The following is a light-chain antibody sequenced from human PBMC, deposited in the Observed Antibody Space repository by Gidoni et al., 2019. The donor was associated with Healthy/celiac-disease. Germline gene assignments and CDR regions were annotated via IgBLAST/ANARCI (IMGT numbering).Light chain of an antibody. CDR3: QQYNSYSWT. CDR2: KES. J-gene: IGKJ1*01. Sequence: DIQLTQSPSPLSASVGDRVTITCRASQSISSWLAWYQQKPGKAPKLLIYKESSLERGVPARVSGSGSGTEFTLTISSLQPDDFATDYCQQYNSYSWTFGQGTKVEIK. CDR1: QSISSW. V-gene: IGKV1-5*03.